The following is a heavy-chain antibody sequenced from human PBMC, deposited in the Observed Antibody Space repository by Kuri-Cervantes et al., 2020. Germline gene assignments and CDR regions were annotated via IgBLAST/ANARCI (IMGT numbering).Heavy chain of an antibody. V-gene: IGHV1-69*13. J-gene: IGHJ3*02. CDR2: IIPIFGTA. CDR1: GGTFGSYA. D-gene: IGHD3-10*01. Sequence: SVKVSCKASGGTFGSYAISWVRQAPGQGLEWMGGIIPIFGTANYAQKFQGRVTITADESTSTAYMELRSLRSDDTAVYYCARDQPWFGELLLSPGIPGPIWGQGTMVTVSS. CDR3: ARDQPWFGELLLSPGIPGPI.